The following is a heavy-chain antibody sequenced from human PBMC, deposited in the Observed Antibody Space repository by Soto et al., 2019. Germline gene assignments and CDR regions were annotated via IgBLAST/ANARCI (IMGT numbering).Heavy chain of an antibody. D-gene: IGHD2-15*01. V-gene: IGHV4-31*03. CDR2: IYYSGST. CDR1: GGSISSGGYY. Sequence: SETLSLTCTVSGGSISSGGYYWSWIRQHPGKGLEWIGYIYYSGSTYYNPSLKSRVTISVDTSKNQFSLKLSSVTAADTAVYYCARYCSGGSCYSDWFDPWGQGTLVTVSS. CDR3: ARYCSGGSCYSDWFDP. J-gene: IGHJ5*02.